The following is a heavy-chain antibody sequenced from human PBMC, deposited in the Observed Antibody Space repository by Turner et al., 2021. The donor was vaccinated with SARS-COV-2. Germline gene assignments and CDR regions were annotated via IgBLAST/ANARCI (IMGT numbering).Heavy chain of an antibody. CDR2: IYSSGSA. CDR1: GGSISSSSYH. V-gene: IGHV4-39*01. J-gene: IGHJ6*02. CDR3: ARLMDTAMDYYGTDV. Sequence: QLQLQESGPGLVKPSETLSLTCTVSGGSISSSSYHWGWIRQPPGKGLEWIGNIYSSGSAYYNPSLKSRFTISVDPSKNQFSLKLTSVTAADTAVYYCARLMDTAMDYYGTDVWGQGTTVTVSS. D-gene: IGHD5-18*01.